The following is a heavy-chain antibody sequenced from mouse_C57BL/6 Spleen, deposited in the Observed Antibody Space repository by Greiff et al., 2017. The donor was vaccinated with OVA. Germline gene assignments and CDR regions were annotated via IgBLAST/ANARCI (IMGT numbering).Heavy chain of an antibody. Sequence: EVKLQQSGPELVKPGASVKISCKASGYTFTDYYMNWVKQSHGKSLEWIGDINPNNGGTSYNQKFKGKATLTVDKSSSTAYMELRSLTSEDSAVYYCARKGGYYYGSSYGFDYWGQGTTLTVSS. V-gene: IGHV1-26*01. CDR1: GYTFTDYY. D-gene: IGHD1-1*01. CDR3: ARKGGYYYGSSYGFDY. CDR2: INPNNGGT. J-gene: IGHJ2*01.